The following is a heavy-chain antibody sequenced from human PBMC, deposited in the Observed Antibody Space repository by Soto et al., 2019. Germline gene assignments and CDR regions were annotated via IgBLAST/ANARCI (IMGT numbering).Heavy chain of an antibody. CDR1: GFTFSSYG. Sequence: GGSLRLSCAASGFTFSSYGMHWVRQAPGKGLEWVAVISYDGSNKCYADSVKGRFTISRDNSKNTLYLQMNSLRAEDTAVYYCARDWGSSSGWFDPWGQGTLVTVSS. CDR2: ISYDGSNK. CDR3: ARDWGSSSGWFDP. D-gene: IGHD6-6*01. J-gene: IGHJ5*02. V-gene: IGHV3-30*03.